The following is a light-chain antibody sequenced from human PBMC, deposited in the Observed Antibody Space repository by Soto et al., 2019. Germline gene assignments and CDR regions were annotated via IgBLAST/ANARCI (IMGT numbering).Light chain of an antibody. Sequence: DIQMTQSPSTLSASVGDRVTITCRASQSINNWLAWYQQKPGKAPKLLIYKTSDLESGVPSRFSGSGSGTEFPLPISSLQPDDFATYYCQQYKSFSLTFGGGTRVEVK. CDR1: QSINNW. J-gene: IGKJ4*01. V-gene: IGKV1-5*03. CDR2: KTS. CDR3: QQYKSFSLT.